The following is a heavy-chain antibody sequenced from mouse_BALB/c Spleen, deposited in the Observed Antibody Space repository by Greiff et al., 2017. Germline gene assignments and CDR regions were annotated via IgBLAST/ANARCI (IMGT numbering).Heavy chain of an antibody. J-gene: IGHJ3*01. CDR3: ARGGYGYDYDEGFAY. D-gene: IGHD2-4*01. V-gene: IGHV5-17*02. CDR1: GFTFSSFG. Sequence: EVNVVESGGGLVQPGGSRKLSCAASGFTFSSFGMHWVRQAPEKGLEWVAYISSGSSTIYYADTVKGRFTISRDNPKNTLFLQMTSLRSEDTAMYYCARGGYGYDYDEGFAYWGQGTLVTVSA. CDR2: ISSGSSTI.